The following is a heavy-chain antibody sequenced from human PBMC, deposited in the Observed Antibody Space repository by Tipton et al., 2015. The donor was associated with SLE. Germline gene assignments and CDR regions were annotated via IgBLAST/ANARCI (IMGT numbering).Heavy chain of an antibody. J-gene: IGHJ4*02. CDR3: ARGTSGLFDY. D-gene: IGHD3-10*01. CDR1: GASFSGYF. V-gene: IGHV4-34*01. Sequence: TLSLTCAVHGASFSGYFWSWIRQPPGKGLEWIGEINHSGSTNYNPSLKSRVTISVDTSKNQFSLKLSSVTAADTAVYYCARGTSGLFDYWGQGTLVTVSS. CDR2: INHSGST.